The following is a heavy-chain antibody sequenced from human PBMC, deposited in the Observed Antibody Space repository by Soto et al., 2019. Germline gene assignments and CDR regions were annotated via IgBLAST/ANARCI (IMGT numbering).Heavy chain of an antibody. Sequence: GGSLRRSWATSGCPLDDYAMHWVRHAPGKGLEWVSGISWNSGSIGYADSVKGRFTISRDNAKNSLYLQMNSLRAEDTAVYYCVRDDIGLGIDYWGLGTLVTVSS. CDR3: VRDDIGLGIDY. J-gene: IGHJ4*02. CDR1: GCPLDDYA. D-gene: IGHD1-26*01. CDR2: ISWNSGSI. V-gene: IGHV3-9*01.